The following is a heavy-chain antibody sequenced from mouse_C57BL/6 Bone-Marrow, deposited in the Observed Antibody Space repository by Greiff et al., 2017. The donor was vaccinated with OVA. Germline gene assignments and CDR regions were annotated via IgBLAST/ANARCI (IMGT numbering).Heavy chain of an antibody. D-gene: IGHD2-14*01. V-gene: IGHV5-6*02. CDR1: GFTFSSYG. J-gene: IGHJ4*01. CDR3: ARPLGLVRYAMDY. Sequence: EVKLEESGGDLVKPGGSLKLSCAASGFTFSSYGMSWVRQTPDKRLEWVATISSGGSYTYYPDSVKGRFTISRDNAKNTLYLQMSSLKSEDTAMYYCARPLGLVRYAMDYWGQGTSVTVSS. CDR2: ISSGGSYT.